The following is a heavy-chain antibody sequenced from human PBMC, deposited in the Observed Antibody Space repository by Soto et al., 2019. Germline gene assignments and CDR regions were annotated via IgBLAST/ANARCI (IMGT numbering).Heavy chain of an antibody. CDR3: AKVGEFWSGYVDY. Sequence: PGGSLRLSCAASAFTVSSDYMNWVRQAPGKGLEWVSVIYTGGSTFYTDSVKGRFTISRDNSKNTVYLQMNSLRAEDTAVYYGAKVGEFWSGYVDYRGQATLVTVSS. V-gene: IGHV3-53*01. CDR2: IYTGGST. D-gene: IGHD3-3*01. J-gene: IGHJ4*02. CDR1: AFTVSSDY.